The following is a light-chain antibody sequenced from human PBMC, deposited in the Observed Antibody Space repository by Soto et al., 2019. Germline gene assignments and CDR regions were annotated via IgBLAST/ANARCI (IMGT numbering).Light chain of an antibody. CDR1: SSNIGARYD. CDR3: QSYDGSLSGVV. Sequence: QSVLTQPPSVSGAPGQRVSISCTGSSSNIGARYDVHWYQQLPGTAPKLLIYDNTHRPSWVPDRFSGSRSGTSASLAITGLQAEDEADYYCQSYDGSLSGVVFGGGTKLTVL. J-gene: IGLJ3*02. V-gene: IGLV1-40*01. CDR2: DNT.